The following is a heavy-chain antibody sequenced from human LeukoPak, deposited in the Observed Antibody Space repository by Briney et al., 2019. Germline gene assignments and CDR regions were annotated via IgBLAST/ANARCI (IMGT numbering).Heavy chain of an antibody. CDR1: GGSISSGGYY. CDR3: ARDNGGSYYY. Sequence: PSETLSLTCTVSGGSISSGGYYWSWLRQHPGKGLEWIGYIYYSGSTYYNPSLKSRVTISVDTSKNQFSLKLSSVTAADTAVYYCARDNGGSYYYWGQGTLVTVSS. D-gene: IGHD1-26*01. V-gene: IGHV4-31*03. J-gene: IGHJ4*02. CDR2: IYYSGST.